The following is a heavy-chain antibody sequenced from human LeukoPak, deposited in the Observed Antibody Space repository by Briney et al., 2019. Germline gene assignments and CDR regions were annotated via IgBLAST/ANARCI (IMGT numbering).Heavy chain of an antibody. D-gene: IGHD2-15*01. CDR2: IKQDGSEK. CDR3: ARVGPRGGSLYFDY. Sequence: SGGSLRLSCAASGFTFSSYWMSWVRQAPGKGLEWVANIKQDGSEKYYVDSVKGRFTISRDNAKNSLYLQMNSLRAEDTAVYYCARVGPRGGSLYFDYWGQGTLVTVSS. CDR1: GFTFSSYW. V-gene: IGHV3-7*01. J-gene: IGHJ4*02.